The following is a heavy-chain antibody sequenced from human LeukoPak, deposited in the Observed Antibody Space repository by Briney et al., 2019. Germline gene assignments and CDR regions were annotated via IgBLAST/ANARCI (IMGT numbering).Heavy chain of an antibody. Sequence: PGGSLRLSCAASGFTFTNYALHWVRQAPGKGLEWVAVISYDGTNKYYADSVKGRFTISRDNSKNTLYLLMSSLRAEDTAVYYCAKGGDYGEYVLFYWGQGTLVTVSS. D-gene: IGHD4-17*01. CDR1: GFTFTNYA. J-gene: IGHJ4*02. V-gene: IGHV3-30-3*01. CDR2: ISYDGTNK. CDR3: AKGGDYGEYVLFY.